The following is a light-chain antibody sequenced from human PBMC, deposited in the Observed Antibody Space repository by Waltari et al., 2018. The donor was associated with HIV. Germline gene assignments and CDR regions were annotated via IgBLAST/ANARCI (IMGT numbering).Light chain of an antibody. CDR3: QQRSNWPWT. Sequence: EIVLTQSPGTLSLSPGERATLSCKASQSVNSFLAWYQQKPGQAPRLLICDASKRATGIPARFSGSGSGTDFILTISSLEPEDFALYYCQQRSNWPWTFGQGTKVEIK. CDR2: DAS. J-gene: IGKJ1*01. CDR1: QSVNSF. V-gene: IGKV3-11*01.